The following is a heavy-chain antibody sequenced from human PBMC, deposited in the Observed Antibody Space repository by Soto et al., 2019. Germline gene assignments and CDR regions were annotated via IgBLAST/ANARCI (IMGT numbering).Heavy chain of an antibody. CDR2: INPNSGGT. D-gene: IGHD3-16*01. V-gene: IGHV1-2*04. J-gene: IGHJ6*02. CDR3: ARDSYVGNSRTYYYYYGMDV. CDR1: GYTFTGYY. Sequence: ASVKVSCKASGYTFTGYYMHWVRQAPGQGLEWMGWINPNSGGTNYAQKFQGWVTMTRDTSISTAYMELSRLRSDDTAVYYCARDSYVGNSRTYYYYYGMDVWGQGTTVTVSS.